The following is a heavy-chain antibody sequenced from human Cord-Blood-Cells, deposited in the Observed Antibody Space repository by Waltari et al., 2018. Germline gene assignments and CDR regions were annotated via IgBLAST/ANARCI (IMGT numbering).Heavy chain of an antibody. CDR1: GFSRSPSGVG. CDR3: AHSRHYYGSGSYDAWGAFDI. J-gene: IGHJ3*02. D-gene: IGHD3-10*01. Sequence: QITFKESGPTLVKPTQTLPLTCTFSGFSRSPSGVGVGWIRQPPGNSLEWLALILCDDDKRYSRSLKSRLTSTKDTSNNQVGLTMTNMYPLDTATYYCAHSRHYYGSGSYDAWGAFDIWGQGTMVTVSS. V-gene: IGHV2-5*02. CDR2: ILCDDDK.